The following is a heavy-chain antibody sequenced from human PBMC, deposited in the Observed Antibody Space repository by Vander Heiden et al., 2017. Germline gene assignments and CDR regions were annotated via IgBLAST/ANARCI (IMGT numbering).Heavy chain of an antibody. CDR1: RVTCDHYW. D-gene: IGHD3-10*01. V-gene: IGHV3-7*01. J-gene: IGHJ6*02. CDR3: ARASITMVRGVLYGMDV. CDR2: IKQDGSEK. Sequence: EVQLVESGGGLVRPGGSRRLPCAAPRVTCDHYWMRWVRQAPGKGLEWVANIKQDGSEKYYVDSVKGRFTISRDNAKNPLYLQMNSRSAEETAVYYCARASITMVRGVLYGMDVWGQGTTVTVSS.